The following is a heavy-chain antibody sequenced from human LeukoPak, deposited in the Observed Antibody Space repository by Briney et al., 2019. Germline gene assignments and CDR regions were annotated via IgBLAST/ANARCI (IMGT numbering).Heavy chain of an antibody. D-gene: IGHD3-22*01. CDR3: ARDQGSSGYYIDY. Sequence: ASVKVSCKASGYTFTGYYMHWVRQAPGQGLEWMGWINPNSGGTNYAQKFQGRVTISADTSKNQFSLKLSSVTAADTAVYYCARDQGSSGYYIDYWGQGTLVTVSS. CDR1: GYTFTGYY. J-gene: IGHJ4*02. V-gene: IGHV1-2*02. CDR2: INPNSGGT.